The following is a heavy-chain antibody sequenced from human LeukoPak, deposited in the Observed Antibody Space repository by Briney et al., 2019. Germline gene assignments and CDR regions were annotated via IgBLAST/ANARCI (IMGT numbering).Heavy chain of an antibody. CDR2: ISANSGNT. CDR1: GYTFTTFG. J-gene: IGHJ4*02. CDR3: ARGDAYGDS. D-gene: IGHD5-24*01. V-gene: IGHV1-18*01. Sequence: ASVKVSCKASGYTFTTFGITWVRQAPGQGLEWLGWISANSGNTNYAQKFRGRVTMTTDTSTSSADMELRSLTSDATAVYYCARGDAYGDSWGQGTLVTVSA.